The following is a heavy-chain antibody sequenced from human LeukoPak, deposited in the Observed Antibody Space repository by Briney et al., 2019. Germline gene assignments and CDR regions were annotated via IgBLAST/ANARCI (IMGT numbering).Heavy chain of an antibody. CDR3: TREEVVVLDALDI. Sequence: GGSLGHSCAASGFTYISYEMNWVRQAPGKGLEWVSYISSSGNTIYYEDYVKGRFTISRDNAKNSLYLQMNSLRAEDTAFYYCTREEVVVLDALDIWGQGTMVTVSS. V-gene: IGHV3-48*03. J-gene: IGHJ3*02. CDR1: GFTYISYE. CDR2: ISSSGNTI. D-gene: IGHD2-2*01.